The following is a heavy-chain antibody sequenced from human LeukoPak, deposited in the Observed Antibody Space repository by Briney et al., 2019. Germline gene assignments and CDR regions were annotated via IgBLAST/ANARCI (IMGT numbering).Heavy chain of an antibody. CDR3: ARDVSYYDYVWGSYRQYYFDY. Sequence: PSETLSLTCTVSGGSISSYYWSWIRQPAGKGLEWIGRIYTSGSTNYNPSLKSRVTMSVDTSKNQFSLKLSSVTAADTAVYYCARDVSYYDYVWGSYRQYYFDYWGQGTLVTVSS. J-gene: IGHJ4*02. V-gene: IGHV4-4*07. CDR2: IYTSGST. D-gene: IGHD3-16*02. CDR1: GGSISSYY.